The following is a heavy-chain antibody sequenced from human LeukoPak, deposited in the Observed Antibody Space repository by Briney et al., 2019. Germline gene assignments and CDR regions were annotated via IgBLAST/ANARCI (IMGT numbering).Heavy chain of an antibody. Sequence: VASVKVSCKASGGTFSSYAISWVRQAPGQGLEWMGGIIPIFGTANYAQKFQGRVTITADESTSTAYMELSSLRSEDTAVYYYARGKVSYDILTGYYSLDYWGQGTLVTVSS. CDR1: GGTFSSYA. CDR2: IIPIFGTA. D-gene: IGHD3-9*01. CDR3: ARGKVSYDILTGYYSLDY. V-gene: IGHV1-69*13. J-gene: IGHJ4*02.